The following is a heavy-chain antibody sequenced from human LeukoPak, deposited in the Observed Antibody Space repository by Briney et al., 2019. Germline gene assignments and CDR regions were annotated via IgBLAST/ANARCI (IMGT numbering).Heavy chain of an antibody. CDR1: GFTFRTYA. V-gene: IGHV3-23*01. Sequence: GGSLRLSCAASGFTFRTYAMTWVRQAPGKGLEWLSVASGSGSSTYYADSVKGRFTISRDNSKNTLYLQMNSLRAEDTAIYYCAKGNPFDSWGQGTLVTVSS. CDR3: AKGNPFDS. J-gene: IGHJ4*02. D-gene: IGHD2/OR15-2a*01. CDR2: ASGSGSST.